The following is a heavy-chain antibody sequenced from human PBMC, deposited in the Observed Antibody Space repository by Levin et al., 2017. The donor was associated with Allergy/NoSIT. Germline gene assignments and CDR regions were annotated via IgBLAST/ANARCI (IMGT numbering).Heavy chain of an antibody. Sequence: PGGSLRLSCAASGFTFSSYSMNWVRQAPGKGLEWVSYISSSSDTKYYADSEKGRFTIFRDNAKNSLYLQMNSLRVEDTAVYYCARVGPVHYYMDVWGKGTTVTVSS. J-gene: IGHJ6*03. CDR1: GFTFSSYS. V-gene: IGHV3-48*01. D-gene: IGHD3-10*01. CDR2: ISSSSDTK. CDR3: ARVGPVHYYMDV.